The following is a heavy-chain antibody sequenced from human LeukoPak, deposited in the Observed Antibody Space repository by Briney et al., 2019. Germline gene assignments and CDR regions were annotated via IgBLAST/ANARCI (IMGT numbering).Heavy chain of an antibody. CDR1: EFTFSSYS. CDR3: ARDLGNWEKREWYFDL. CDR2: ISSSSSNK. V-gene: IGHV3-48*04. D-gene: IGHD1-1*01. Sequence: TGGSLRLSCAASEFTFSSYSINWVRQAPGKGLEWVSYISSSSSNKYYADSVKGRFTISRDNAKNSLYLQMNSLRAEDTAVYYCARDLGNWEKREWYFDLWGRGTLVTVSS. J-gene: IGHJ2*01.